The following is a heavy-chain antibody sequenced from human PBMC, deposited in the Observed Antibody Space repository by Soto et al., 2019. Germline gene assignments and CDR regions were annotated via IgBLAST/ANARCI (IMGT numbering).Heavy chain of an antibody. Sequence: SETLSLTFTVSGGSVSSYYWGWIRQPPGQGLEWIGYIYYSGSTKYNTSLKSRVTMSVDTSNNQFSLKVSSVTAADTAVYYCARHSNRNYGLYYFDFWGLGALVTVSS. V-gene: IGHV4-59*08. CDR3: ARHSNRNYGLYYFDF. CDR2: IYYSGST. D-gene: IGHD4-4*01. CDR1: GGSVSSYY. J-gene: IGHJ4*02.